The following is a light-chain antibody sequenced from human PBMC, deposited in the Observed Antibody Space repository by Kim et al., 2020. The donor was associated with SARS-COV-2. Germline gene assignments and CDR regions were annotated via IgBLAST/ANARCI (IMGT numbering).Light chain of an antibody. J-gene: IGLJ3*02. CDR3: QTWGTGIWV. V-gene: IGLV4-69*01. CDR1: SGHSSYA. Sequence: SVKLTCTQSSGHSSYAIAWHQQQPEKGPRYLMKLNSDGSHSKGDGTPDRFSGSSSGAERYLTISSRQSEDEADYYCQTWGTGIWVCGGGTQLTVL. CDR2: LNSDGSH.